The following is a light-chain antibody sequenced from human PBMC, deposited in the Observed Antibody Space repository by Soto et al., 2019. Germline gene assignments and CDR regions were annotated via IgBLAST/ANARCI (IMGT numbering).Light chain of an antibody. CDR1: SFNIGSNT. CDR2: TDD. J-gene: IGLJ2*01. Sequence: QCGLTQPPSASATPGQRVTISCSGSSFNIGSNTVNWYQQLPGTAPKLLMHTDDQRPSGVPDRFSGSKSGTSASLAISGLRSGDEDDSFCEAWYDRLNALLFGGGTKLTVL. V-gene: IGLV1-44*01. CDR3: EAWYDRLNALL.